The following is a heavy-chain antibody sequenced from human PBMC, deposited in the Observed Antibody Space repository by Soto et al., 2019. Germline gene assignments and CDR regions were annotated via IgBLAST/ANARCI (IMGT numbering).Heavy chain of an antibody. D-gene: IGHD3-10*01. CDR3: ARGGITMVRGVIIRLDYYYGMDV. V-gene: IGHV4-34*01. CDR1: GGSFSGYY. J-gene: IGHJ6*02. Sequence: PSETLSLTCAVYGGSFSGYYWSWIRQPPGKGLEWIGEINHSRSTNYNPSLKSRVNISVDTSKNQFSLKLSSVSAADTAVYYCARGGITMVRGVIIRLDYYYGMDVWGQGTTVT. CDR2: INHSRST.